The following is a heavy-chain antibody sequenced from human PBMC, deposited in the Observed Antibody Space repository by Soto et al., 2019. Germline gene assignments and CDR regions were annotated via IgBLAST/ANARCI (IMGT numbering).Heavy chain of an antibody. Sequence: GSLRLSCAASGFTFSSYCMSWVRQAPGKGLEWVSAINGSGGSKYYADSVKGRFTISRDNSKNTLYLQMNSLRAEDTAVYYCAKDPQWLDPYYFDYWGQGTLVTVSS. V-gene: IGHV3-23*01. J-gene: IGHJ4*02. CDR2: INGSGGSK. D-gene: IGHD6-19*01. CDR1: GFTFSSYC. CDR3: AKDPQWLDPYYFDY.